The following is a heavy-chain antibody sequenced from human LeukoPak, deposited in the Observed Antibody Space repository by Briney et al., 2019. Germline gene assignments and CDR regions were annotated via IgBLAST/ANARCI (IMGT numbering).Heavy chain of an antibody. V-gene: IGHV3-23*01. J-gene: IGHJ4*02. CDR3: AKDAPRSYSSSWYNPSEFDY. D-gene: IGHD6-13*01. CDR1: GFTFGDYA. Sequence: GGSLRLSCTASGFTFGDYAMSWVRQAPGKGLEWVSAISGSGGSTYYADSVKGRFTISRDNSKNTLYLQMNSLRAEDTAVYYCAKDAPRSYSSSWYNPSEFDYWGQGTLVTVSS. CDR2: ISGSGGST.